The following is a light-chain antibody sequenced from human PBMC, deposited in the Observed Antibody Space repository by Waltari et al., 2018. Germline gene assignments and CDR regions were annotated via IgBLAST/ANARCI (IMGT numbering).Light chain of an antibody. J-gene: IGLJ3*02. Sequence: SSELTQDPAVSVALGQTVRLTGPGNSPRRYYASCYQQRPGQAPRLVLYGQDNRPSGIPDRFSGSTSGDTASLTITGAQAEDEADYYCHSRDTISTRVFGGGTRLTV. CDR2: GQD. CDR1: SPRRYY. V-gene: IGLV3-19*01. CDR3: HSRDTISTRV.